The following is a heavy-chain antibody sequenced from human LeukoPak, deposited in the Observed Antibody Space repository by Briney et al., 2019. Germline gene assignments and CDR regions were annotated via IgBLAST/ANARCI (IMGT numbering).Heavy chain of an antibody. D-gene: IGHD6-13*01. CDR2: ISYDGSNK. J-gene: IGHJ4*02. CDR1: GFTFSSYA. V-gene: IGHV3-30*04. CDR3: AKGQSLYSSSPQFFDY. Sequence: PSGRSLRLSCAASGFTFSSYAMHWVRQAPGKGLEWVAVISYDGSNKYYADSVKGRFTISRDNSKNTLYLQMNSLRAEDTAVYYCAKGQSLYSSSPQFFDYWGQGTLVTVSS.